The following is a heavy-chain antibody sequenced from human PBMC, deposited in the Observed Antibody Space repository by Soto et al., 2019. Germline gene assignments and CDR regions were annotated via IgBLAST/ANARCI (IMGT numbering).Heavy chain of an antibody. CDR2: IHYSGST. D-gene: IGHD3-10*01. Sequence: QVHLQESGPGLVKPSETLSLTCTVSGGSISGHYWSWIRQTPGKGLEWIGYIHYSGSTNHTPSLKSRVTISVDTSRNQFSLRVSPVTAADTAVYYCARTTADGSGDYWGQGTLVTGSS. CDR1: GGSISGHY. CDR3: ARTTADGSGDY. V-gene: IGHV4-59*11. J-gene: IGHJ4*02.